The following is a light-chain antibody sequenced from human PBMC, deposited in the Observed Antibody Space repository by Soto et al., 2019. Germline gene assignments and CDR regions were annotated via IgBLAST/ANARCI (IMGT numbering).Light chain of an antibody. J-gene: IGLJ1*01. CDR1: SSNIGSNG. Sequence: SVLTQSPSASGTPGQRVTIFCSGSSSNIGSNGANWYQHLPGTAPKLLIYNNNQRPSGVPDLFSGSKSGTSASLAISGLKALDEADYYCAAWDDNLNGYVFGIGTKVTVL. V-gene: IGLV1-44*01. CDR3: AAWDDNLNGYV. CDR2: NNN.